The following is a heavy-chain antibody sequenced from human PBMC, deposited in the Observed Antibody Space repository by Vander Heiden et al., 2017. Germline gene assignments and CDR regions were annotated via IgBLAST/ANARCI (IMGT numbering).Heavy chain of an antibody. CDR1: GFTFSSYG. V-gene: IGHV3-30*18. J-gene: IGHJ4*02. Sequence: QVQLVESGGGVVQPGRSLRLSCAASGFTFSSYGLPWVRQAPGKGLEWVAVISYDGSNKYYADSVKGRFTISRDNSKNTLYLQMNSLRAEDTAVYYCAKGAFPAYWGQGTLVTVS. CDR3: AKGAFPAY. CDR2: ISYDGSNK. D-gene: IGHD3-16*01.